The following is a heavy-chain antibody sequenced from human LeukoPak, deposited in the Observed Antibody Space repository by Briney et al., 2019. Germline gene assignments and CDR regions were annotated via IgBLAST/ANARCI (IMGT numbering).Heavy chain of an antibody. J-gene: IGHJ4*02. CDR2: MNPKSGST. D-gene: IGHD2/OR15-2a*01. V-gene: IGHV1-8*01. CDR3: ARGRVLISFDY. Sequence: ASVKVSCKASGYSFTSYDITWVRQAPGPGREWMGWMNPKSGSTGYAQKFKGRVTMTSKASIRTAYMELSILRSEDTAVYYCARGRVLISFDYWGQGPLDGVFS. CDR1: GYSFTSYD.